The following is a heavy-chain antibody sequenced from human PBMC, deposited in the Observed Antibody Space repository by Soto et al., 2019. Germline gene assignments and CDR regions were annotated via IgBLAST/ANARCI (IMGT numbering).Heavy chain of an antibody. CDR3: ARETSTISGSYVEH. J-gene: IGHJ4*02. CDR2: ISAFNGNP. D-gene: IGHD1-26*01. Sequence: VPEVRKPGASVKVSCKASGYTFTDYGINWVRQAPGQGLEWMGWISAFNGNPSYAQNLQGRVTMTTDTSTSTAFMELRSLRSDDTALYYCARETSTISGSYVEHWGQGTLVTVSS. V-gene: IGHV1-18*01. CDR1: GYTFTDYG.